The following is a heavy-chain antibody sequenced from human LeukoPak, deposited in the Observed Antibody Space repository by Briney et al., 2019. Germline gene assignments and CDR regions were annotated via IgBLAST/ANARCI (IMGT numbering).Heavy chain of an antibody. J-gene: IGHJ3*02. CDR1: GSTFSSYA. CDR3: AGYSSSWYQGVYAFDI. D-gene: IGHD6-13*01. V-gene: IGHV1-69*01. Sequence: SVKVSCKASGSTFSSYAISWVRQAPGQGLEWMGGIIPIFGTANYAQKFQGRVTITADESTSTAYMELSSLRSEDTAVYYCAGYSSSWYQGVYAFDIWGQGTMVTVSS. CDR2: IIPIFGTA.